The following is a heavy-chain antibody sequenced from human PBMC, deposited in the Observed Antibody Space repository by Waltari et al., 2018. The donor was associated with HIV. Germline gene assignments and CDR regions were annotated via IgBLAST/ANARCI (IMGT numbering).Heavy chain of an antibody. V-gene: IGHV1-69*02. D-gene: IGHD3-22*01. J-gene: IGHJ4*02. CDR1: GGTFSSYT. CDR3: ARSGHDSSLY. Sequence: QVQLVQSGAAVRKHGSSVKVSCKASGGTFSSYTISWVRQAPGQGLEWMGRISPILGIANYAQKVQGRVTITADKSTSTAYMELSSLRSEDTAVYYCARSGHDSSLYWGQGTLVTVSS. CDR2: ISPILGIA.